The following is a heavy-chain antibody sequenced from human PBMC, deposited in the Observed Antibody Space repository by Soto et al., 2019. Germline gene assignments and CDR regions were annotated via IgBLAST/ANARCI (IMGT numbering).Heavy chain of an antibody. CDR1: GFTFSDYY. J-gene: IGHJ4*02. V-gene: IGHV3-11*01. D-gene: IGHD5-12*01. Sequence: QVQLVESGGGLVKPGGSLRLSCAASGFTFSDYYMSWIRQAPGKGLEWVSYISSSGSTIYYADSVKGRFTISRDNAKNTRYLHMNSLRAGDRAVYWCARGRGVVATISDYRGQGTLVTVSS. CDR2: ISSSGSTI. CDR3: ARGRGVVATISDY.